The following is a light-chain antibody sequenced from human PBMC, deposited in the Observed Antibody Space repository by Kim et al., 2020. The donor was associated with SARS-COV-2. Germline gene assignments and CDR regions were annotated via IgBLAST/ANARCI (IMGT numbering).Light chain of an antibody. CDR1: QSVSSW. CDR3: QEHNSYSRT. Sequence: DIHMTQSPSTLSASVGDRVTITCRASQSVSSWLAWYQQKPGRAPKLLIYKAFNLDSGVPSRFSASGNGTEFTLTISSLQPDDFATSYCQEHNSYSRTFGQGTKVDIK. CDR2: KAF. J-gene: IGKJ1*01. V-gene: IGKV1-5*03.